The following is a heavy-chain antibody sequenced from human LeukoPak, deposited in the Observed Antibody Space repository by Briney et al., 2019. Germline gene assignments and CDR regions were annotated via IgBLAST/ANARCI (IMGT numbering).Heavy chain of an antibody. CDR3: TTDLWGGFDP. Sequence: GGSLRLSCAASGFTFSSYWMSWVRQAPGKGLEWVGRIKSKTDGGTTDYAAPVKGRFTISRDDLKNTLYLQMNSLKTEDTAVYYCTTDLWGGFDPWGQGTLVTVSS. CDR2: IKSKTDGGTT. V-gene: IGHV3-15*01. J-gene: IGHJ5*02. D-gene: IGHD2/OR15-2a*01. CDR1: GFTFSSYW.